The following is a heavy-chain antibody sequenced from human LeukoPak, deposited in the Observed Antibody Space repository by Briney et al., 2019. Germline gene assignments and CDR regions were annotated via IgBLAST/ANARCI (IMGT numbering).Heavy chain of an antibody. CDR2: ISPNNGNT. CDR1: GYTFDTSS. D-gene: IGHD1-1*01. V-gene: IGHV1-18*01. Sequence: ASVKVSCKAFGYTFDTSSISWVRQAPGQRLDWMGWISPNNGNTHYAQGVQGRVTMTTDTSRSTAYMELRSLRSDDTAVYYCTRVRNSNNWWGAFDIWGQGTMVTVSS. J-gene: IGHJ3*02. CDR3: TRVRNSNNWWGAFDI.